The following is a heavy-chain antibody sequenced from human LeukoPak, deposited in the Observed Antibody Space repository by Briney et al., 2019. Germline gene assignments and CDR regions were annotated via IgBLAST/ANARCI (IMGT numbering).Heavy chain of an antibody. CDR1: GYTFTNYA. V-gene: IGHV1-3*01. CDR3: ARTGRGPESDY. Sequence: ASVKVSCKASGYTFTNYAMHWVRQAPGQRLEWMGWINAGNGNTKYSQKFQGRVTITVDKSTSTAYMELSSLRSEDTAVYYCARTGRGPESDYWGQGTLVTVSS. J-gene: IGHJ4*02. CDR2: INAGNGNT. D-gene: IGHD2-8*02.